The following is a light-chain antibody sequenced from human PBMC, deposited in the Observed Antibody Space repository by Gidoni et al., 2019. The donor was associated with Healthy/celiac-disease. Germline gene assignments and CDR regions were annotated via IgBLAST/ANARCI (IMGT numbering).Light chain of an antibody. CDR3: QQSYSTPRT. CDR2: AAS. V-gene: IGKV1-39*01. CDR1: QSISSY. Sequence: DLQMTQSPSSLSASVGDRVTITCRASQSISSYLNWYQQKPGKAPKLLIYAASSLQSGVPSRFSGSGSGTDFTLTISSLQPEDFATYYGQQSYSTPRTFXPXTKVDIK. J-gene: IGKJ3*01.